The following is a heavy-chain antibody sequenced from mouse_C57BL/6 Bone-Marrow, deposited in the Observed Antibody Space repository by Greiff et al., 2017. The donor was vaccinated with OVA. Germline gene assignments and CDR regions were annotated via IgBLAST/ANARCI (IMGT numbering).Heavy chain of an antibody. D-gene: IGHD2-1*01. J-gene: IGHJ3*01. V-gene: IGHV1-15*01. CDR3: TSSLQTPGTWFAY. Sequence: VQLQESGAELVRPGASVTLSCKASGYTFTDYEMHWVKQTPVQGLEWIGDIDPETGGPAYNQKFKGKAILTADKSSSTAYMVLRSLTSEDSAVYYCTSSLQTPGTWFAYCGQGTLGTVSA. CDR1: GYTFTDYE. CDR2: IDPETGGP.